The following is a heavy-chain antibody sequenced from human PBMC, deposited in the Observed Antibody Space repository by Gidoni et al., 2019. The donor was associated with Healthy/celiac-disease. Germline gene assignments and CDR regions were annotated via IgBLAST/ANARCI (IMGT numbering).Heavy chain of an antibody. J-gene: IGHJ4*02. CDR1: YG. Sequence: YGMLWVRQAPGKGLEWVAVISYDGSNKYYADSVKGRFTISRDNSKNTLYLQMNSLRAEDTAVYYCAKVGEFLEWPYTDYWGQGTLVTVSS. D-gene: IGHD3-3*01. CDR3: AKVGEFLEWPYTDY. CDR2: ISYDGSNK. V-gene: IGHV3-30*18.